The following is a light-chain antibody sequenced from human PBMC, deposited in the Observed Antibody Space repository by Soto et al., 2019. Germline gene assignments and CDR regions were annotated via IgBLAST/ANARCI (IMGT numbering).Light chain of an antibody. CDR3: LQDFKYPRT. V-gene: IGKV1-6*01. J-gene: IGKJ1*01. CDR1: QDIRTE. CDR2: GAF. Sequence: AIQMTQSPSSLSVSVGDRVTITCRASQDIRTELGWYQQKPGKAHRLLINGAFSLQSGVTSRFSGSGSGTDFTHTISSLQPVDFATYYCLQDFKYPRTFGQGTKV.